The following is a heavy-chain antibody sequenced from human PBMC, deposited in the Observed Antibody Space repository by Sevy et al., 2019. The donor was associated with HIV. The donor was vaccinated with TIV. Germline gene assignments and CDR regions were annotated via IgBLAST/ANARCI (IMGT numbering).Heavy chain of an antibody. CDR3: ARDAGYTTKFHPLH. CDR2: ISSTGNFE. CDR1: GFRLNTYA. Sequence: GGSLRLSCSASGFRLNTYAMYWVRQAPGKGLEWVSVISSTGNFESYAASVKGRFTISKDNSKNTVSLQMNSLSPEDTAMYYCARDAGYTTKFHPLHWGQGTLVTVSS. J-gene: IGHJ4*02. V-gene: IGHV3-30*04. D-gene: IGHD5-12*01.